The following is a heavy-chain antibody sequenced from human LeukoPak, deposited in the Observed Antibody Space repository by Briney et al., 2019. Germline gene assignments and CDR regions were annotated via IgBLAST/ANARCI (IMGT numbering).Heavy chain of an antibody. V-gene: IGHV3-30*04. D-gene: IGHD2-8*01. CDR3: ARGGPLGDTNRFDF. Sequence: PGQSLRLSCAASGFTFSDYAMHWVRQAPGKGLEWVALLAYDGTNEYYTDSVKGRFTISRDNSKNTVSLQMNNLRLDDTAVYYCARGGPLGDTNRFDFWGQGTLITVSS. J-gene: IGHJ4*02. CDR1: GFTFSDYA. CDR2: LAYDGTNE.